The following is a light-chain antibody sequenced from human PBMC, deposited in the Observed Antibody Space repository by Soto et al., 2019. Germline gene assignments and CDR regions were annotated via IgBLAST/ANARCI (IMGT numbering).Light chain of an antibody. CDR2: DND. Sequence: QSELTQPPSVSAAAGQKVTISCSGSSSNIGDNYVSWYQQVPGTAPKLLIYDNDQRSSGTPDRFSAYKAGTSATLGITVLQAGDEADYYCGTWDSSLSVAVFGGGTQLTVL. J-gene: IGLJ7*01. CDR1: SSNIGDNY. V-gene: IGLV1-51*01. CDR3: GTWDSSLSVAV.